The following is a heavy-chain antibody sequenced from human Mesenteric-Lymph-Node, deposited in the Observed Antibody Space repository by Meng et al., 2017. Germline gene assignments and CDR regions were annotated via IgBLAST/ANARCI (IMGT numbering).Heavy chain of an antibody. CDR1: GFTISRHW. CDR3: TGLSGPFDY. D-gene: IGHD6-19*01. V-gene: IGHV3-74*02. J-gene: IGHJ4*02. Sequence: EVQLVESGGGLVQPGGSLRLSCAASGFTISRHWIHWVRQAPGKGLVWVSRINSDGRTTNYADSVKGRFTISRDNAKNTLYLQMNSLRAEDTAVYFCTGLSGPFDYWGQGTLVTVSS. CDR2: INSDGRTT.